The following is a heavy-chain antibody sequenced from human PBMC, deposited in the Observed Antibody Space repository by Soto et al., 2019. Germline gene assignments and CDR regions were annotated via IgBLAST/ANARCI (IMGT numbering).Heavy chain of an antibody. V-gene: IGHV3-21*01. Sequence: GSLRLSCAASGFTFSSYSMNWVRQAPGKGLEWVSSISSSSSYIYYADSEKGRFTISRDNAKNSLYLQMNSLRAEDTAVYYCARDPIAAASWFDPWGQGTLVTVSS. CDR1: GFTFSSYS. J-gene: IGHJ5*02. D-gene: IGHD6-13*01. CDR3: ARDPIAAASWFDP. CDR2: ISSSSSYI.